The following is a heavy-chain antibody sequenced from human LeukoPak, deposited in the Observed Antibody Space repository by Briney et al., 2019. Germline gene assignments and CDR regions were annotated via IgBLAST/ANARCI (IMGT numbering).Heavy chain of an antibody. D-gene: IGHD3-10*02. Sequence: GGSLRLSCAASGFTFSSYSMNWVRQAPGKGLEWVSSISTGSSYIYYADSVKGRFTISRDNAKNSLYLQMNSLRAEDTAVYYCAELGITMIGGVWGKGTTVTISS. CDR1: GFTFSSYS. CDR2: ISTGSSYI. V-gene: IGHV3-21*01. J-gene: IGHJ6*04. CDR3: AELGITMIGGV.